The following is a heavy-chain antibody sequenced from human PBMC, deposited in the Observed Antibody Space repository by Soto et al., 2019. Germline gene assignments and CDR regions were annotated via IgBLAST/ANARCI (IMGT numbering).Heavy chain of an antibody. V-gene: IGHV3-21*01. Sequence: GGSLRLSCAASGFTFSSYSMNWVRQAPGKGLEWVSSISSSSSYIYYADSVKGRFTISRDNAKNSLYLQMNSLRAEDTAVYYCAAPLGGEGAFDIWGQGTMVTVSS. CDR3: AAPLGGEGAFDI. CDR1: GFTFSSYS. CDR2: ISSSSSYI. D-gene: IGHD3-16*01. J-gene: IGHJ3*02.